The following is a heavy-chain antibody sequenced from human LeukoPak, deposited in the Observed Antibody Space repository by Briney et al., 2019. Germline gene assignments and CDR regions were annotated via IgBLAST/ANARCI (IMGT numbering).Heavy chain of an antibody. D-gene: IGHD3-22*01. Sequence: ASVKVSCKASGYTFTSYAIHWVRQAPGQRLEWMGWINAGNGNTKYSQEFQGRVTITRDTSTSTAYMELRSLRSDDTAVYYCARVYYDTSGYTNFDYWGQGTLVTVSS. J-gene: IGHJ4*02. CDR1: GYTFTSYA. CDR3: ARVYYDTSGYTNFDY. V-gene: IGHV1-3*01. CDR2: INAGNGNT.